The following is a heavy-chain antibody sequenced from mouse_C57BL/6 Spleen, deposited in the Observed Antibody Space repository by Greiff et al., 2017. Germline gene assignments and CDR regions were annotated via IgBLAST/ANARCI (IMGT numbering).Heavy chain of an antibody. CDR2: IDPSDSYT. Sequence: VQLQQPGAELVKPGASVKLSCKASGYTFTSYWMQWVKQRPGQGLEWIGEIDPSDSYTNYNQKFKGKATLTVDTSSSTAYMQLRSLTSEDSAVXYCARSLNYSGGSYGYFDVWGTETTVTVSS. D-gene: IGHD1-1*01. CDR3: ARSLNYSGGSYGYFDV. V-gene: IGHV1-50*01. CDR1: GYTFTSYW. J-gene: IGHJ1*03.